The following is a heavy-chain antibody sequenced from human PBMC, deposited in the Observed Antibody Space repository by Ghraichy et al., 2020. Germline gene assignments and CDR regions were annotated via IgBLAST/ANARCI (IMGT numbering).Heavy chain of an antibody. V-gene: IGHV4-59*08. CDR3: ARQSGLRWGLDY. D-gene: IGHD4-23*01. CDR2: IYYSGST. CDR1: GGSISSYY. Sequence: SETLSLTCTVSGGSISSYYWSWIRQPPGKGLEWIGYIYYSGSTNYNPSLKSRVTISVDTSKNQFSLKLSSVTAADTAVYYCARQSGLRWGLDYWGQGTLVTVSS. J-gene: IGHJ4*02.